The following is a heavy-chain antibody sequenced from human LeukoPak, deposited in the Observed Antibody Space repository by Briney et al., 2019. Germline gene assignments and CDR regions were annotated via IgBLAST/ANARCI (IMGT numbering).Heavy chain of an antibody. J-gene: IGHJ3*02. CDR3: ARGGDSSGSVRTAFDI. Sequence: GGSLRLSCAASGLTLSSNYMSWVGQAPGKGLYWGSVINSGSSTYYADSVKGPFTISRDNSKHTLYLQMNSLRAEDTAVYYCARGGDSSGSVRTAFDIWGQGTMVTVSS. D-gene: IGHD3-22*01. V-gene: IGHV3-53*01. CDR1: GLTLSSNY. CDR2: INSGSST.